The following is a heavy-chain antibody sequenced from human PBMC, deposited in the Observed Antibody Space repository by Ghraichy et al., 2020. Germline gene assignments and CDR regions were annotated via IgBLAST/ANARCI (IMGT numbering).Heavy chain of an antibody. J-gene: IGHJ4*02. CDR1: GGSVSSGSYY. D-gene: IGHD3-3*01. CDR2: IYYSGST. V-gene: IGHV4-61*01. Sequence: SEPLSLTCTVSGGSVSSGSYYWSWIRQPPGKGLEWIGYIYYSGSTNYNPSLKSRVTISVDTSKNQFSLKLSSVTAADTAVYYCARGHYDFWSGYYTGLDYWGQGTLVTVSS. CDR3: ARGHYDFWSGYYTGLDY.